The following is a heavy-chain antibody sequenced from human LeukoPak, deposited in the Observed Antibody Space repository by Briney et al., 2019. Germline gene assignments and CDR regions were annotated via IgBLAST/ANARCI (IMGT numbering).Heavy chain of an antibody. CDR2: INAGNGNT. CDR1: GYTFTSYA. D-gene: IGHD3-3*01. V-gene: IGHV1-3*01. Sequence: GASVKVSCKASGYTFTSYAMHWVRQAPGQRLEWMGWINAGNGNTKYSQKFQGRVTITRDTSASTAYMELSSLRSEDTAVYYCARDAIFGVVNPYYYFDYWGRGTLATVSS. CDR3: ARDAIFGVVNPYYYFDY. J-gene: IGHJ4*02.